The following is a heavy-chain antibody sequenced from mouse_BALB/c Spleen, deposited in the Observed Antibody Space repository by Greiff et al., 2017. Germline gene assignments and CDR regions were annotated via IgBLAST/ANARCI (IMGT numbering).Heavy chain of an antibody. CDR3: ARGGDGSSYSAMDY. V-gene: IGHV5-6-5*01. CDR2: ISSGGST. J-gene: IGHJ4*01. CDR1: GFTFSSYA. D-gene: IGHD1-1*01. Sequence: EVQLVESGGGLVKPGGSLKLSCAASGFTFSSYAMSWVRQTPEKRLEWVASISSGGSTYYPDSVKGRFTISRDNARNILYLQMSSLRSEDTAMYYCARGGDGSSYSAMDYWGQGTSVTVSS.